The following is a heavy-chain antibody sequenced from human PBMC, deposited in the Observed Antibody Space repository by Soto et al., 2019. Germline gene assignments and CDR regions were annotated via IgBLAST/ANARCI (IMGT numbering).Heavy chain of an antibody. CDR2: ISQDGSVK. CDR1: GISISTYA. CDR3: AGRQQNYYYYGMDG. V-gene: IGHV3-30*03. Sequence: QVQLVESGGGVVQPGRSLTVSCAASGISISTYAMHWVRQAPGKGLEWVAVISQDGSVKYYADSVKGRFTISRDNPKNTLFLPMNSLGADDTAVYYCAGRQQNYYYYGMDGWGQGTPVTVSS. J-gene: IGHJ6*02. D-gene: IGHD6-13*01.